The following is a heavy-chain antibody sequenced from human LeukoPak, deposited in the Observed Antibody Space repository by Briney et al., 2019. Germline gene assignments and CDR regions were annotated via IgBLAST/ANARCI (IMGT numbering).Heavy chain of an antibody. CDR2: IYTTGST. D-gene: IGHD1-26*01. CDR3: ARSAKLRVYYYYMDV. V-gene: IGHV4-4*07. Sequence: PSETLSLTCTVSGGSISSYYCSWIRQPAGKGLEWIGRIYTTGSTNYNPSLKSRVTMSVDTSKNQSSLRLSSVTAADTAVYYCARSAKLRVYYYYMDVWGKGTTVTVSS. J-gene: IGHJ6*03. CDR1: GGSISSYY.